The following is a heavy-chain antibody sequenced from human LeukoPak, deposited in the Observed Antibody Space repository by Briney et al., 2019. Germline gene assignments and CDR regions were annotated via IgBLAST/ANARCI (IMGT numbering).Heavy chain of an antibody. CDR3: AKGSFYDILTGYSLDY. Sequence: GGSLRLSCAASGFTFSSSAMTWVRQAPGKGLESVSAISGSGGSTYYADSVTGRFTIFRDNSKNTLFLQMNSLRAEDTAVYYCAKGSFYDILTGYSLDYWGQGTLVTVSS. CDR2: ISGSGGST. V-gene: IGHV3-23*01. D-gene: IGHD3-9*01. J-gene: IGHJ4*02. CDR1: GFTFSSSA.